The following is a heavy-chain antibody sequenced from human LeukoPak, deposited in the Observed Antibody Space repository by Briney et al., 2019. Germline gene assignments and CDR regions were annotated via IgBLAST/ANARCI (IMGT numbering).Heavy chain of an antibody. D-gene: IGHD6-13*01. CDR3: ARVKGGIAAAGNYFDY. CDR2: VSYDGGSK. V-gene: IGHV3-30-3*01. CDR1: GFTFSSYW. Sequence: PGGSLRLSCAASGFTFSSYWMSWVRQAPGKGLEWVALVSYDGGSKYYADSVKGRITISRDNSKNTLHLQMNSLRTEDTAVYFCARVKGGIAAAGNYFDYWGQGTLVTVSS. J-gene: IGHJ4*02.